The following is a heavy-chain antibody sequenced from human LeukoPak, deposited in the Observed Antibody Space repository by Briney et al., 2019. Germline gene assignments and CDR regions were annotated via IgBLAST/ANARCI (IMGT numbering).Heavy chain of an antibody. CDR1: GFSLSTSGVG. V-gene: IGHV2-5*02. J-gene: IGHJ6*03. D-gene: IGHD6-13*01. CDR2: VYWDDDK. CDR3: AHRGYSSSWYGPGSYYYYMDV. Sequence: SGPTLVNPTQTLTLTCTFSGFSLSTSGVGVGWIRQPPGKALEWLALVYWDDDKRYSPSLKSRLTITKYTSKNQVVLTMTNMDPVDTATYYCAHRGYSSSWYGPGSYYYYMDVWGKGTTVTVSS.